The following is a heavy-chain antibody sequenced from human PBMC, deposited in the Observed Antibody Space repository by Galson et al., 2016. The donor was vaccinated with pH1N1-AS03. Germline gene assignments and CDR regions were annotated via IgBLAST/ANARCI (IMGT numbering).Heavy chain of an antibody. Sequence: SLRLSCAASGFRFSAHGMHWARQAPGKGLEGVASILSDGNTKWHADSVKGRFTISRDNSKNTLFLQMNNLRPEDTAVYYCVKDQNWAYDFWGQGTLVTVSS. CDR2: ILSDGNTK. CDR1: GFRFSAHG. V-gene: IGHV3-30*02. J-gene: IGHJ4*02. D-gene: IGHD3-16*01. CDR3: VKDQNWAYDF.